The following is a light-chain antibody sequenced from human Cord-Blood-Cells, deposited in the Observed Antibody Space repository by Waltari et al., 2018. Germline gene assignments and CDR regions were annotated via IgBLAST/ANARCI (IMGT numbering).Light chain of an antibody. Sequence: DIQMTQSPFSLSASVGDRVTITCRASQSISSYLNWYQQKPGKAPKLMIYAASSLQSGVPSRFSGSGYWTDFTLTISSLQPEDFATYYCQQSYSTPLTFGVGTKVEIK. CDR3: QQSYSTPLT. V-gene: IGKV1-39*01. J-gene: IGKJ4*01. CDR2: AAS. CDR1: QSISSY.